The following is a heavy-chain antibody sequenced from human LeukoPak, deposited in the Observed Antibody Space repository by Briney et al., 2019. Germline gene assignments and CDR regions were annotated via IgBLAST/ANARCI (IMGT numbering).Heavy chain of an antibody. Sequence: SVKVSCKASGGTFSSYAISWVRQAPGQGLEWMGGIIPIFGTANYAQKFQGRVTITADESTSTAYMELSSLRSEDTAVYYCARSKGFGELSWFDPWGQGTLVTVSS. D-gene: IGHD3-10*01. CDR1: GGTFSSYA. CDR3: ARSKGFGELSWFDP. CDR2: IIPIFGTA. V-gene: IGHV1-69*13. J-gene: IGHJ5*02.